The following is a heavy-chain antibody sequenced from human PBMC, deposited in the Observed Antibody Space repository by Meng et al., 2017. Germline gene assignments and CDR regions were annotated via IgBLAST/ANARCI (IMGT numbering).Heavy chain of an antibody. Sequence: QLVRFGAAVKKPGTSVKFSCMASGYTFTSYANKWVRQATGQGLEWMGWMNPNSGNTGYAQKFQGRVTMTRNTTISTDYMELSSLRSEDTAVYYCARGPNRWTGFDYWGQGTLVTVSS. CDR3: ARGPNRWTGFDY. CDR1: GYTFTSYA. J-gene: IGHJ4*02. CDR2: MNPNSGNT. V-gene: IGHV1-8*01. D-gene: IGHD3/OR15-3a*01.